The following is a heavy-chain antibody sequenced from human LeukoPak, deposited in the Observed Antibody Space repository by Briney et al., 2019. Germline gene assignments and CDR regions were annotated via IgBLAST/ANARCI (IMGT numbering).Heavy chain of an antibody. V-gene: IGHV4-59*01. CDR1: GGSISSYY. CDR2: IYYSGST. CDR3: ARSRPYYDFWSGYYHYYYYGMDV. J-gene: IGHJ6*02. D-gene: IGHD3-3*01. Sequence: PSETLSLTCTVSGGSISSYYWSWIRQPTGKGLEWIGYIYYSGSTNYNPSLKSRVTISVDTSKNQFSLKQSSVTAADTAVYYCARSRPYYDFWSGYYHYYYYGMDVWGQGTTVTVSS.